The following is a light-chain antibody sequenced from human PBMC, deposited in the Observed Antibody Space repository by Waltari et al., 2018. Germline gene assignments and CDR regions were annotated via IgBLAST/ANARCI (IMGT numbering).Light chain of an antibody. V-gene: IGLV3-25*03. J-gene: IGLJ3*02. Sequence: QRQGQAPLLVIFKDKERRSGIPERFSGSCTGSSVTLAITSVQAEDEADYFCQSGDTSIANVVFGGVTKMTVL. CDR2: KDK. CDR3: QSGDTSIANVV.